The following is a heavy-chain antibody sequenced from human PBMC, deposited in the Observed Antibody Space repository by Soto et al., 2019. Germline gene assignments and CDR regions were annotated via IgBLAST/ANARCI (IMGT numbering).Heavy chain of an antibody. CDR3: AAELGFGKLSVV. D-gene: IGHD3-10*01. J-gene: IGHJ6*02. Sequence: QVQVVQSGVEVRRPGSSVKVSCKASGDTFKNCVISWVRQAPGQGLEWMGGIIPLFGTTDFAQRFQGRLTITTDESTTTAYMELSRLRSVDMATYYCAAELGFGKLSVVWGQGTTVIVSS. CDR2: IIPLFGTT. CDR1: GDTFKNCV. V-gene: IGHV1-69*01.